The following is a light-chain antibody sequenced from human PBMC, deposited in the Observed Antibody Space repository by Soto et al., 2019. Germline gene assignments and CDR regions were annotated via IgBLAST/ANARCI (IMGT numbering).Light chain of an antibody. Sequence: SVLTQPASLSGSPGQSITSSCTGTSSDVGGYNLVSWYQQYPGKAPKLLIYEGSRRPPGVSDRFSGSKSGNTASLTISGLQAEDEADYHCCSYAGSSALYVFGSGTKVTVL. CDR1: SSDVGGYNL. CDR2: EGS. CDR3: CSYAGSSALYV. V-gene: IGLV2-23*01. J-gene: IGLJ1*01.